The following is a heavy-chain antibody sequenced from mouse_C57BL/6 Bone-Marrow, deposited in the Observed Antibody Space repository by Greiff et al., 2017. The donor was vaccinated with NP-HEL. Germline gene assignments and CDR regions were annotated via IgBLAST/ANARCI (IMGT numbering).Heavy chain of an antibody. CDR3: TPRYYDYFDY. CDR1: GFNIKDDY. J-gene: IGHJ2*01. D-gene: IGHD2-4*01. V-gene: IGHV14-4*01. CDR2: IDPENGDT. Sequence: EVKLQASGAELVRPGASVKLSCTASGFNIKDDYMHWVKQRPEQGLEWIGWIDPENGDTEYASKFQGKATITADTSSNTAYLQLSSLTSEDTAVFYCTPRYYDYFDYWGKGTTLTVPS.